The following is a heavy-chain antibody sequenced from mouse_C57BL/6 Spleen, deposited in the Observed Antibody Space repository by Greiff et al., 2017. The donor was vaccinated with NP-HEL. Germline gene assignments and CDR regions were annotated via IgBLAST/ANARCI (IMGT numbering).Heavy chain of an antibody. CDR3: AKGRNYDGYYDWFAY. CDR1: GFSLTSYG. V-gene: IGHV2-5*01. CDR2: IWRGGST. D-gene: IGHD2-3*01. J-gene: IGHJ3*01. Sequence: VQLQESGPGLVQPSQSLSITCTVSGFSLTSYGVHWVRQSPGKGLEWLGVIWRGGSTDYNAAFMSRLSITKDNSKSQVFFKMNSLQADDTAIYYCAKGRNYDGYYDWFAYWGQGTLVTVSA.